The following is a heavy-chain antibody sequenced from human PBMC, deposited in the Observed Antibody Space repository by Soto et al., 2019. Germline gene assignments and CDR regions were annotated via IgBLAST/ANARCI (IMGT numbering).Heavy chain of an antibody. D-gene: IGHD3-9*01. J-gene: IGHJ4*02. CDR2: IYYSGST. CDR1: GGSISSGGYY. CDR3: ARLSRYFVWSKTPQSYYFDY. Sequence: PSETLSLTCTVSGGSISSGGYYWSWIRQHPGKGLEWIGYIYYSGSTYYNPSLKSRVTISVDTSKNQFSLKLSSVTAADTAVYYCARLSRYFVWSKTPQSYYFDYWGQGTLVT. V-gene: IGHV4-31*03.